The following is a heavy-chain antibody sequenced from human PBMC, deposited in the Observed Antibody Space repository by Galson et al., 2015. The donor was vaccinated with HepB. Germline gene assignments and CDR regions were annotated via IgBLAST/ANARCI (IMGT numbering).Heavy chain of an antibody. V-gene: IGHV3-53*01. CDR3: ARAPPKGAFDI. J-gene: IGHJ3*02. Sequence: SLRLSCAASGFTVSSNHMNWVRQAPGKGLEWVSVIYTGGSTYSADSVKGRFTISRDNSKNTVYLQMNTLRAEDTAVYYCARAPPKGAFDIWGQGTMVTVSS. CDR2: IYTGGST. CDR1: GFTVSSNH.